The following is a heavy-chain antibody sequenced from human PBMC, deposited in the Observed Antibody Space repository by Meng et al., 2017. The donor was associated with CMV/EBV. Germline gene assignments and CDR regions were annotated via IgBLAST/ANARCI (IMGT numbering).Heavy chain of an antibody. J-gene: IGHJ4*02. CDR1: GFTFSSYG. V-gene: IGHV3-33*06. D-gene: IGHD4-23*01. CDR2: IWYDGSNK. CDR3: AKEEGNYGGNSVSAY. Sequence: GGSLRLSCAASGFTFSSYGMHWVRQAPGKGLEWVAVIWYDGSNKYYADSVKGRFTISRDNSKNTLYLQMNSLRAEDTAVYYCAKEEGNYGGNSVSAYWGQGTLVTVSS.